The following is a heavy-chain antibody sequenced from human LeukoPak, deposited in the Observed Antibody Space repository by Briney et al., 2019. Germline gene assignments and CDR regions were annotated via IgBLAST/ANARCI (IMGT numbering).Heavy chain of an antibody. J-gene: IGHJ4*02. D-gene: IGHD6-6*01. CDR1: GGSISSGGYY. CDR2: MYFSGIT. CDR3: ARDGYSSSSYFDY. Sequence: SQTLSLTCTVSGGSISSGGYYWSWIRQHPGKGLEWIGYMYFSGITSYNPSLKSRVTTSVDTSKNQFSLKLSSVTAADTAVYYCARDGYSSSSYFDYWGQGTLVTVSS. V-gene: IGHV4-31*03.